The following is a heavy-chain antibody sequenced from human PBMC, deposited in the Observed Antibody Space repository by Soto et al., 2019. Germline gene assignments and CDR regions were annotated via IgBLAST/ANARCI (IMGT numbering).Heavy chain of an antibody. Sequence: QVQLVQSGVEVKKPGASVRVSCKASGYSFTSYGITWVRQAPGQGLEWMGWISAYNGNTNYAQKLQGRVTMTTDTSTSTAYMELRSLRSDDTAVYYCARDNWNGPYHRYFDLWGRGTLVTVSS. CDR1: GYSFTSYG. J-gene: IGHJ2*01. CDR3: ARDNWNGPYHRYFDL. CDR2: ISAYNGNT. V-gene: IGHV1-18*01. D-gene: IGHD1-20*01.